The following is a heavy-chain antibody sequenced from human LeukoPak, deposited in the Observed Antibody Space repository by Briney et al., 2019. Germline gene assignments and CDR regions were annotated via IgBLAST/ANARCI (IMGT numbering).Heavy chain of an antibody. CDR3: ARTYSSGWYYDLDYFDY. J-gene: IGHJ4*02. Sequence: GASVKVSCKASGYTFTGYYMHWVRQAPGQGLEWMGWINPNSGGTNYAQKFQGRVTMTRDTSISTAYMELSRLRSDDTAVYYCARTYSSGWYYDLDYFDYWGQGTLVTVSS. V-gene: IGHV1-2*02. CDR2: INPNSGGT. CDR1: GYTFTGYY. D-gene: IGHD6-19*01.